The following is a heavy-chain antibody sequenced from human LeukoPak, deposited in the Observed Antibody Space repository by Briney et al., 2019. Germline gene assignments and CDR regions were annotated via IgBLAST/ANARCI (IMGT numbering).Heavy chain of an antibody. CDR3: ARDYLSSGWLNWYFDL. J-gene: IGHJ2*01. Sequence: GGSLRLSCAASGFTFSSYEMNWVRQAPGKGLEWVSYISSSGSTIYYADSVKGRFTISRDNAKNSLYLQMNSLRAEDTAVYYCARDYLSSGWLNWYFDLWGRGTLVTVSS. V-gene: IGHV3-48*03. CDR1: GFTFSSYE. D-gene: IGHD6-19*01. CDR2: ISSSGSTI.